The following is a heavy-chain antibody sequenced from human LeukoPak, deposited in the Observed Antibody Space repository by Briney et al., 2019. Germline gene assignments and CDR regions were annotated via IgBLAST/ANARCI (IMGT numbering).Heavy chain of an antibody. J-gene: IGHJ6*03. CDR3: ARGRGDYYHYMDV. V-gene: IGHV1-2*02. Sequence: GASVKVSCKASGYTFTGYYMHWVRQAPGQGLEWMGWINPNSGGTNYAQKFQGRVTMTRDTSISTAYMELSSLRSEDTAVYYCARGRGDYYHYMDVWGKGTTVTVSS. CDR2: INPNSGGT. CDR1: GYTFTGYY.